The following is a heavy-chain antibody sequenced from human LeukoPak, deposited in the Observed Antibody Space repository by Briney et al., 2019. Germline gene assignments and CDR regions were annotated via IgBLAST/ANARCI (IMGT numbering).Heavy chain of an antibody. CDR2: IRSKANSYTT. D-gene: IGHD3-22*01. J-gene: IGHJ4*02. V-gene: IGHV3-73*01. CDR1: GFTFNTYA. CDR3: SRTPDFYDASAYYLDY. Sequence: PGGSPRLSCAASGFTFNTYAMSWVRQAPGRGLEWVGRIRSKANSYTTTYDASLKGRFSISRDDSKNTAYLQIYSLKTEDTAMFYCSRTPDFYDASAYYLDYWGQGILVIVSS.